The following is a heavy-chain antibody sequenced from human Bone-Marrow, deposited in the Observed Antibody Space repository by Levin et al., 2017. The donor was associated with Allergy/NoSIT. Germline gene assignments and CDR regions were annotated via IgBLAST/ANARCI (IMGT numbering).Heavy chain of an antibody. CDR3: AKGRQYPEGALDS. V-gene: IGHV3-23*01. Sequence: GESLKISCAASGFTFSSHAMNWVRQAPGKGLEWVSGVSGPGGTTYYADSVRGRFTISRDNSKKTLFLHMRNLRVDDTAVYYCAKGRQYPEGALDSWGQGTLVTVSS. CDR1: GFTFSSHA. J-gene: IGHJ4*02. D-gene: IGHD2-2*01. CDR2: VSGPGGTT.